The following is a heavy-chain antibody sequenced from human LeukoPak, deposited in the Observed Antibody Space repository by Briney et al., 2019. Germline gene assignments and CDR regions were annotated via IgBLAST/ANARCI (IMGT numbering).Heavy chain of an antibody. J-gene: IGHJ4*02. CDR2: IYYSGST. Sequence: SETLSLTCTVSGGSISSGGYYWSWIRQHPGKGLEWIGYIYYSGSTYYNPSLKSRVTISVDTSKNQSSLKLSSVTAADTAVYYCASITRGSSSSLDYWGQGTLVTVSS. V-gene: IGHV4-31*03. CDR3: ASITRGSSSSLDY. CDR1: GGSISSGGYY. D-gene: IGHD6-6*01.